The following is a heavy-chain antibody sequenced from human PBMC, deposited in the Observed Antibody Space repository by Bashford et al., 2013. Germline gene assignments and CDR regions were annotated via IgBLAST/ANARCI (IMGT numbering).Heavy chain of an antibody. V-gene: IGHV4-34*01. CDR1: GGSISSYY. CDR2: INHSGST. D-gene: IGHD6-13*01. J-gene: IGHJ4*02. CDR3: ASSSSWWIDY. Sequence: SETLSLTCTVSGGSISSYYWSWIRQPPGKGLEWIGEINHSGSTNYNPSLKSRVTISVDTSKNQFSLKLSSVTAADTALYYCASSSSWWIDYWGQGTLVTVSS.